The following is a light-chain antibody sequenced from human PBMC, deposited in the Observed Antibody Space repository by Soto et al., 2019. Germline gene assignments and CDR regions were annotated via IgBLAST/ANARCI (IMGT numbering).Light chain of an antibody. V-gene: IGKV3-11*01. CDR1: QSVSSY. Sequence: ELVLTQSPATLSLWPGDRATLCCRASQSVSSYLAWYQQKPGQAPRLLXYDASNRATGIPARFSGSGSGTDFTLTISSLEPEEFAVYYCQQRSNWPPSITLGQGTRLEIK. CDR3: QQRSNWPPSIT. J-gene: IGKJ5*01. CDR2: DAS.